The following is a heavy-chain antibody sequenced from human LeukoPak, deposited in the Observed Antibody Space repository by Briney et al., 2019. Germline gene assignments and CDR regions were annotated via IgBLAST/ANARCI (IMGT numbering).Heavy chain of an antibody. J-gene: IGHJ4*02. Sequence: ASVKVSCKASGYTFTGYYMHWVRQAPGQGLEWMGWINPNSGGTNYAQKFQGRVTMTRDTSISTACMELSRPRSDDTAVYYCARVSIAAAPPTDWGQGTLVTVSS. CDR3: ARVSIAAAPPTD. CDR2: INPNSGGT. CDR1: GYTFTGYY. V-gene: IGHV1-2*02. D-gene: IGHD6-13*01.